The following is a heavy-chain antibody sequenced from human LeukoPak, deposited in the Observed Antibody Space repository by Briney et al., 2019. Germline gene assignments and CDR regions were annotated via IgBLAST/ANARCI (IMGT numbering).Heavy chain of an antibody. J-gene: IGHJ6*03. V-gene: IGHV3-33*06. Sequence: GRSLRLSCAASGFTFSSYGMHWVRQAPGKGLEWVAVIWYDGSNKYYADSVKGRFTISRDNSKNTLYLQMNSLRAEDTVVYYCAKEGTTRYYYMDVWGKGTTVTVSS. D-gene: IGHD1-7*01. CDR3: AKEGTTRYYYMDV. CDR2: IWYDGSNK. CDR1: GFTFSSYG.